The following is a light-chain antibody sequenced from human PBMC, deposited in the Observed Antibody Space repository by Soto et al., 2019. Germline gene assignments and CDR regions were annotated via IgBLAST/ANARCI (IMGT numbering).Light chain of an antibody. Sequence: QSVLTQPASVSGSPGQWITISCTGTSSDVGGYNYVSWYQQHPGKAPKLMIYDVSNRPSGVSNRFSGSKSVNTASLTISGLQAEDEADYYCSSYTSSSTYVFGAGTKVTDL. CDR2: DVS. CDR1: SSDVGGYNY. CDR3: SSYTSSSTYV. J-gene: IGLJ1*01. V-gene: IGLV2-14*01.